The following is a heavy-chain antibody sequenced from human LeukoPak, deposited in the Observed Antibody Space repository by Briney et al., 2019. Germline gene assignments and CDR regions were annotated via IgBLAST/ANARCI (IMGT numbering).Heavy chain of an antibody. D-gene: IGHD3-10*01. CDR3: AKAGVVLLWFGEHNWFDP. CDR1: GFTFSTYG. Sequence: GGSLRLSCAASGFTFSTYGIHWVRQAPGKGLEWVAFMQYDGSIKYYADSVKGRFTISRDNSKNTLYLQMNSLRAEDTAVYYCAKAGVVLLWFGEHNWFDPWGQGTLVTVSS. J-gene: IGHJ5*02. CDR2: MQYDGSIK. V-gene: IGHV3-30*02.